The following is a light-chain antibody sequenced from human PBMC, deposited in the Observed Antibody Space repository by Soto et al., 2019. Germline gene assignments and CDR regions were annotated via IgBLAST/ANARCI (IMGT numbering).Light chain of an antibody. CDR2: GAF. J-gene: IGKJ1*01. CDR1: TIGTSY. V-gene: IGKV3-20*01. CDR3: QQYGISPRT. Sequence: ERATLTGCGRTIGTSYLAWYQQKPGQPPRLLIYGAFNRAAGIPARFSGSGSGTEFTLTISRLEPEDFAVYFCQQYGISPRTFGQVSNV.